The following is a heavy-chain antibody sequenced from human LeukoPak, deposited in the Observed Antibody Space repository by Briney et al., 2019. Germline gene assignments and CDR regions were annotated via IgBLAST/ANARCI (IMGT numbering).Heavy chain of an antibody. CDR1: GFTFSSYS. Sequence: GGSLRLSCAASGFTFSSYSMNWVRHAQGPGLERVSSISSSISDIYYARSLKGRFTISKDNAKNSLYLKMTMLRAQETAVYYCARANGYNYDYWGQGTLVTVSS. CDR2: ISSSISDI. V-gene: IGHV3-21*01. D-gene: IGHD5-24*01. CDR3: ARANGYNYDY. J-gene: IGHJ4*02.